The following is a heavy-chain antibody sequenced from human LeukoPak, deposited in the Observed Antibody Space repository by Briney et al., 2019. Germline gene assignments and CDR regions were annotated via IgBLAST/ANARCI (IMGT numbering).Heavy chain of an antibody. CDR3: ARHGSITMVRGRLRYYYMDV. D-gene: IGHD3-10*01. J-gene: IGHJ6*03. CDR1: GFTVSSNY. Sequence: GGSLRLSCAASGFTVSSNYMSWVRQAPGKGLEWVSVIYSGGSTFYADSVKGRFTISRDISKNTLYLQMNSLRAEDTAVYYCARHGSITMVRGRLRYYYMDVWGKGTTVTISS. CDR2: IYSGGST. V-gene: IGHV3-53*01.